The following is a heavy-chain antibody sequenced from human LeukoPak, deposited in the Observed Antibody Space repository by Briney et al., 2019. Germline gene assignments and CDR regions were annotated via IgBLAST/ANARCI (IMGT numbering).Heavy chain of an antibody. J-gene: IGHJ4*02. D-gene: IGHD2/OR15-2a*01. Sequence: ASVKVSCKASGYTFTSYYMHWVRQAPGQGLGWMGIINPSGGSTSYAQKFQGRVTMTRDMSTSTVYMELSRLRYDDTAVYYCARWRGGSMPFDYWGQGTLVTVSS. CDR3: ARWRGGSMPFDY. CDR1: GYTFTSYY. V-gene: IGHV1-46*01. CDR2: INPSGGST.